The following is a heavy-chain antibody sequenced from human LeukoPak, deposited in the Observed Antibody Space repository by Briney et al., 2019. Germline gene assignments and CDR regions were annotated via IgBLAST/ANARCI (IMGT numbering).Heavy chain of an antibody. CDR3: ARGHHSGRHFDL. V-gene: IGHV6-1*01. CDR1: GDSVSSNSVA. D-gene: IGHD2-21*01. J-gene: IGHJ2*01. CDR2: TYYLSKWYN. Sequence: SQTLSLSCAVSGDSVSSNSVAWNWIRQSPSRGLEWLGRTYYLSKWYNEYAVFVKSRISINADTSSNQFFLQLNSVTTEDTALYFCARGHHSGRHFDLWGRGTLVTVSS.